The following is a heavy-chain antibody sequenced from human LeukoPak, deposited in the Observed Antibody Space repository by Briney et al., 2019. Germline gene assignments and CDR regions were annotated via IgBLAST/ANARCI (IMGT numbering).Heavy chain of an antibody. CDR3: ARHRLYYYYGMDV. Sequence: PSETLSLTCTVSGGSISSYYWSWIRQPPGKGLEWIGYIYYSGSTNYNPSLKSRVTISVDTSKNQFSLKLSSVTAADTAVYYCARHRLYYYYGMDVWGQGTTVTVSS. CDR1: GGSISSYY. V-gene: IGHV4-59*08. CDR2: IYYSGST. J-gene: IGHJ6*02.